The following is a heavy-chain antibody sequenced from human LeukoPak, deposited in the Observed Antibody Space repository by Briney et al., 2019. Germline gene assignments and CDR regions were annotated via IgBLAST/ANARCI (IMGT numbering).Heavy chain of an antibody. CDR2: IYPGDSDT. J-gene: IGHJ4*02. CDR3: ARQDMVRGVIDY. V-gene: IGHV5-51*01. CDR1: GYSFTSYW. D-gene: IGHD3-10*01. Sequence: GESLKISCKSSGYSFTSYWIGWVRQMPEKGLEWMGIIYPGDSDTRYRPSFQGQVTISADKSISTAYLQWSSLKASDTAMYYCARQDMVRGVIDYWGQGTLVTVSS.